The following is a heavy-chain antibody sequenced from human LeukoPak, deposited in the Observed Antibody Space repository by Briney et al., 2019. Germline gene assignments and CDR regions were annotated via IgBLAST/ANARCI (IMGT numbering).Heavy chain of an antibody. J-gene: IGHJ3*02. CDR2: INHSGST. CDR1: GGSFSGYY. V-gene: IGHV4-34*01. D-gene: IGHD3-22*01. Sequence: SETLSLTCAVYGGSFSGYYWSWLRQPPGKGLEWIGEINHSGSTNYNPSLKSRVTMSVDTSKNQFSLKLSSVTAADTAMYYCARDHPLDYYDSSALGAFDIWGQGTMVTLSS. CDR3: ARDHPLDYYDSSALGAFDI.